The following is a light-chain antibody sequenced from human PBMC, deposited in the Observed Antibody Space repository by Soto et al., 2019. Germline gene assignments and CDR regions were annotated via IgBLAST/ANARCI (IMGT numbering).Light chain of an antibody. CDR2: EVS. CDR3: SSYTSSSTPVYV. J-gene: IGLJ1*01. Sequence: QSALTQPASVSGSPGQSINISGTGTSSDLGGYNYVSWYQQHPGKAPKLMIYEVSNRPSGVSNRFSGSKSGNTASLTISGLQAEDEADYYCSSYTSSSTPVYVFGTGTKVTVL. V-gene: IGLV2-14*01. CDR1: SSDLGGYNY.